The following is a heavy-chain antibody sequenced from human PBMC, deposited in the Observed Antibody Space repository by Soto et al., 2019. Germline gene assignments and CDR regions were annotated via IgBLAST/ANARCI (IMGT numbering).Heavy chain of an antibody. D-gene: IGHD3-3*01. J-gene: IGHJ6*02. CDR2: ISGSSNYI. CDR3: ARGVADHYYYYGMDV. Sequence: PGGSLRLSCAASGFTFNTYSMNWVRQAPGKGLEWVSCISGSSNYIYYADSVKGRFTISRDNAKNSLYLQMNSLRAEDTAVYYCARGVADHYYYYGMDVWGQGTTVTVSS. V-gene: IGHV3-21*01. CDR1: GFTFNTYS.